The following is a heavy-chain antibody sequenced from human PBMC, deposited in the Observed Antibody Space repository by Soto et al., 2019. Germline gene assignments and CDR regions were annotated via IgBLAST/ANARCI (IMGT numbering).Heavy chain of an antibody. CDR2: ISHEGVTK. J-gene: IGHJ6*02. V-gene: IGHV3-30*18. D-gene: IGHD1-26*01. CDR1: GLSVSDNY. CDR3: AKRQGQAWSRDYFYYYGMDV. Sequence: GGSLRLSCGASGLSVSDNYMGWVRQAPGEGLEWVAVISHEGVTKNYADSVKGRFTVSRDNSKDTLYLQLNSLRREDTAVYYCAKRQGQAWSRDYFYYYGMDVWGLGTTVTVSS.